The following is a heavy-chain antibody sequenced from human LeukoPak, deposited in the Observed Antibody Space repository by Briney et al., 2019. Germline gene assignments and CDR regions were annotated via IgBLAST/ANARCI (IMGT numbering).Heavy chain of an antibody. V-gene: IGHV1-18*01. J-gene: IGHJ4*02. CDR1: GYTFTTYD. CDR2: ISTYNGNT. D-gene: IGHD2-15*01. CDR3: ARGSGSGAKGVDY. Sequence: ASVKVSCKASGYTFTTYDITWVRQAPGQGLEWMGWISTYNGNTNYAQKLQGRLTVTTGTSTSTAYMELRSLRSDDTAVYYCARGSGSGAKGVDYWGQGTLVTVSS.